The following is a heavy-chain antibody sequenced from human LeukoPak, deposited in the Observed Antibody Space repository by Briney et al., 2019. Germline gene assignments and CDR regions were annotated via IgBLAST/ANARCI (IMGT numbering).Heavy chain of an antibody. D-gene: IGHD3-10*01. J-gene: IGHJ5*02. CDR2: LNPNSGDS. CDR1: GYTFTAYY. V-gene: IGHV1-2*06. CDR3: ARDGSKDGSVPFDP. Sequence: GASVKVSCKASGYTFTAYYLSWVRQAPGQGLEWMGRLNPNSGDSNYAQKFQGRVTMTRDTSTSTVYMELSSLRSEDTAVYYCARDGSKDGSVPFDPWGQGTLVTVSS.